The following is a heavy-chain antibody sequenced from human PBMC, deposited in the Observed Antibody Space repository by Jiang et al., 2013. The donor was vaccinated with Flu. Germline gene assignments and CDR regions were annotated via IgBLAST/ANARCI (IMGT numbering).Heavy chain of an antibody. V-gene: IGHV4-30-4*01. CDR1: GGSISSGDYY. J-gene: IGHJ4*02. CDR2: IYYSGST. CDR3: ARQMVRGVIDQDY. Sequence: GLVKPSQTLSLTCTVSGGSISSGDYYWSWIRQPPGKGLEWIGYIYYSGSTYYNPSLKSRVTISVDTSKNQFSLKLSSVTAADTAVYYCARQMVRGVIDQDYWGQGTLVTVSS. D-gene: IGHD3-10*01.